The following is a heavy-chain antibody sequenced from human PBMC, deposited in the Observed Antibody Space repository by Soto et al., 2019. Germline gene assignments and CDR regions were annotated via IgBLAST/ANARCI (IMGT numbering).Heavy chain of an antibody. CDR3: ARLDKVVDY. CDR1: GGSISSGDYS. Sequence: PSETLSLTCTVSGGSISSGDYSWSWVRQSPGKGLEWIGHIYNSGSTYYNPSLKSRVTISVDTSKNQFSLKLSSVTAADTAVYYCARLDKVVDYWGQGTRVTVSS. J-gene: IGHJ4*02. D-gene: IGHD1-26*01. CDR2: IYNSGST. V-gene: IGHV4-61*08.